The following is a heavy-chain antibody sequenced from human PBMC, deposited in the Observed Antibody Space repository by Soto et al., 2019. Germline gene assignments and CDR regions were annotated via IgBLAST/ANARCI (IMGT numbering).Heavy chain of an antibody. J-gene: IGHJ4*02. V-gene: IGHV3-23*01. CDR1: GFTFSSYA. CDR3: AKDGYYDSSGYSDY. Sequence: GGSLRLSCAASGFTFSSYAMSWVRQAPGKGLERVSVISGSGGSTYYADSVKGRFTIPRDNSKNTLYLQMNSLRAEDTAVYYCAKDGYYDSSGYSDYWGQGTLVTVSS. D-gene: IGHD3-22*01. CDR2: ISGSGGST.